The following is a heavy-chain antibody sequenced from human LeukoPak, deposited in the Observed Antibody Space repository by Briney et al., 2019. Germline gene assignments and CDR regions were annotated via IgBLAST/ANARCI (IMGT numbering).Heavy chain of an antibody. Sequence: PGRSLRLSCAASGFTFSSYGMHWVRQAPGKGLEWVAVISYDGSNKYYADSVKGRFTISRDNSKNTLYLQMNSLRAEDTAVYYCAKLFSGSYSTDFDYWAREPWSPSPQ. V-gene: IGHV3-30*18. D-gene: IGHD3-10*02. CDR1: GFTFSSYG. J-gene: IGHJ4*02. CDR3: AKLFSGSYSTDFDY. CDR2: ISYDGSNK.